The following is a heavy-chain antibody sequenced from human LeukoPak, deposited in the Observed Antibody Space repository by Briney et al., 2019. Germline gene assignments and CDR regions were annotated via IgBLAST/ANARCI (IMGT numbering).Heavy chain of an antibody. Sequence: SETLSLTCAVYGGSLSGYYRSWIRQPPGKGLEWIGEINHSGSTNYNPSLKSRVTISVDTSKNQFSLKLSSVTAADTAVYYCARRTSGSYFDYWGQGTLVTVSS. CDR3: ARRTSGSYFDY. J-gene: IGHJ4*02. CDR2: INHSGST. CDR1: GGSLSGYY. D-gene: IGHD1-26*01. V-gene: IGHV4-34*01.